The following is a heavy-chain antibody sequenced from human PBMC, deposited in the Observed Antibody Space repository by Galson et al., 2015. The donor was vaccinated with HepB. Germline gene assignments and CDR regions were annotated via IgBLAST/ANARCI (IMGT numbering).Heavy chain of an antibody. CDR2: IKQDGSEK. J-gene: IGHJ5*02. D-gene: IGHD2-2*02. CDR1: GFTFSNYW. CDR3: ARRYCSTTSCYTRTGNWFDP. V-gene: IGHV3-7*03. Sequence: SLRLSCAASGFTFSNYWMNWVRQAPGKGLEWVATIKQDGSEKYYLDSVKGRFTISRDNAKSSLYLQMNSLRVEDTAIYYCARRYCSTTSCYTRTGNWFDPWGQGTLVTVSS.